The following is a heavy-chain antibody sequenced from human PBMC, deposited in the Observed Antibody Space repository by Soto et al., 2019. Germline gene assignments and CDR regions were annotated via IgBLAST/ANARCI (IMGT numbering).Heavy chain of an antibody. D-gene: IGHD3-16*01. CDR3: VRSGTARLRRHNWFDT. CDR2: ITTSSAYI. CDR1: GFTFNTYD. V-gene: IGHV3-21*01. Sequence: VQLVESGGGLVKPGGSLRLSCAASGFTFNTYDMNWVRQAPGKGLEWVSSITTSSAYIYYADSLRGRITISRDNAKNSLFLHMNSLRPEDTAVNYCVRSGTARLRRHNWFDTWGQGTLVTVSS. J-gene: IGHJ5*02.